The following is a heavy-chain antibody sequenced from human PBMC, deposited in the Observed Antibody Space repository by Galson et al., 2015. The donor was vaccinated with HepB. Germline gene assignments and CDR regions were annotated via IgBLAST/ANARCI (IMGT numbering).Heavy chain of an antibody. D-gene: IGHD3-10*01. CDR3: ATGITMVRGVTPWVY. CDR2: ISWNSGSI. V-gene: IGHV3-9*01. CDR1: GLTFDDYA. J-gene: IGHJ4*02. Sequence: SLRLSCAASGLTFDDYAMHWVRQAPGKGLEWVSGISWNSGSIGYADSVKGRFTISRDNAKNSLYLQMNSLRAEDTALYYCATGITMVRGVTPWVYWGQGTLVTVSS.